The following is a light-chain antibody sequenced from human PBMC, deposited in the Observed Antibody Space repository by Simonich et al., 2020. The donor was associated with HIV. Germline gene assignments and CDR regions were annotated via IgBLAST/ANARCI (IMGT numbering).Light chain of an antibody. Sequence: QSVLTQPPSASGTPGQRVTISCSGSSSNIGSNTVNWYQQLPGTAPKLLIYRNNRRPSGVPVRFSGSKSGTSASLAISGLQSEDEADYYCAAWDDSLNGPRFGGGTKLTVL. CDR2: RNN. CDR1: SSNIGSNT. J-gene: IGLJ3*02. CDR3: AAWDDSLNGPR. V-gene: IGLV1-44*01.